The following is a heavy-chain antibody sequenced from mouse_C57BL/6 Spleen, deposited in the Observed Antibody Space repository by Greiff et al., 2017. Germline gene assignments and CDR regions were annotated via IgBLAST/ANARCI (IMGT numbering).Heavy chain of an antibody. CDR2: IRSKSNNYAT. J-gene: IGHJ1*03. V-gene: IGHV10-1*01. CDR3: VAYYYGSSNWYFDV. D-gene: IGHD1-1*01. Sequence: EVKLVESGGGLVQPKGSLKLSCAASGFSFNTYAMNWVRQAPGKGLEWVARIRSKSNNYATYYADSVKDRFTISRDDSESMLYLQMNNLKTEDTAMYYCVAYYYGSSNWYFDVWGTGTTVTVSS. CDR1: GFSFNTYA.